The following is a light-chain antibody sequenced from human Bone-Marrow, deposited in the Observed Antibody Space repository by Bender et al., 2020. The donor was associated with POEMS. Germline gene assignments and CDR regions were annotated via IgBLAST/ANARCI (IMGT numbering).Light chain of an antibody. CDR1: SSNIGSDY. J-gene: IGLJ3*02. CDR2: RDD. CDR3: AAWDDSLSIWV. V-gene: IGLV1-47*01. Sequence: QSVLTQPPSVSGTPGQTVTMSCSRSSSNIGSDYIYWYQQLPGTAPKLLIYRDDQRPSGVPDRFSGSKSGASASLAISGLRSEDEGDYYCAAWDDSLSIWVFGGGTKLTVL.